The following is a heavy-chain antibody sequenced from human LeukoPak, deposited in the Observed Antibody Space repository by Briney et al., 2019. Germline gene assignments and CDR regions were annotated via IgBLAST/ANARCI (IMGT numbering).Heavy chain of an antibody. CDR3: AREGFDY. Sequence: GASVKVSCKASGYTFTSYGISWVRQATGQGLEWMGYMNPKSGKIVYAQGLQGRVTITTDTPITTAYMELSSLRSEDTAVYFCAREGFDYWGQGTLVTVSS. CDR2: MNPKSGKI. CDR1: GYTFTSYG. J-gene: IGHJ4*02. V-gene: IGHV1-8*03.